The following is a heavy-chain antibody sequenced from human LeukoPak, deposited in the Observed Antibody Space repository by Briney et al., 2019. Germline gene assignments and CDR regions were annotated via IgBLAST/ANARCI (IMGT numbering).Heavy chain of an antibody. Sequence: HGASVKVSCKASGGTFSSYAISWVRQAPGQGLEWMGGIIPIFGTAIYAQKLQGRVTMTEDTSTDTAYMELSSPRSEDTAVYYCATEVLRYFDWSWGQGTLVTVSS. J-gene: IGHJ5*02. CDR3: ATEVLRYFDWS. V-gene: IGHV1-69*06. CDR2: IIPIFGTA. D-gene: IGHD3-9*01. CDR1: GGTFSSYA.